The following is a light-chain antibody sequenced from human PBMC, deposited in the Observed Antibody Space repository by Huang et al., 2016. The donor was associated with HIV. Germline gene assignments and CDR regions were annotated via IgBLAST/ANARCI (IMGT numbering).Light chain of an antibody. Sequence: EIVMTQSPVTLSVSPGERVTLSCRTSQSVSTNLAWYQQKPGQAPRLLIYGASTTATDIPARFSGSWSGTEFTLTITSRQSEDFAVYSCQHYKTFGRGTKLEIK. CDR3: QHYKT. V-gene: IGKV3-15*01. CDR2: GAS. J-gene: IGKJ2*01. CDR1: QSVSTN.